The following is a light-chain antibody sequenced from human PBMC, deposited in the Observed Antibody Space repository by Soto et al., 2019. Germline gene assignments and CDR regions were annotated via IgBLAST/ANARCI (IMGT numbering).Light chain of an antibody. Sequence: DIHMTQSPPSLSASVGDRVTITCQASEHINNYLNWYQQIPGKAPKLLIYDASNLAAGAPSRFSGSGSGTAFTFAISGLQPDDVATYYCQQYDSLPLTLGGGTKVDIK. CDR2: DAS. CDR3: QQYDSLPLT. J-gene: IGKJ4*01. V-gene: IGKV1-33*01. CDR1: EHINNY.